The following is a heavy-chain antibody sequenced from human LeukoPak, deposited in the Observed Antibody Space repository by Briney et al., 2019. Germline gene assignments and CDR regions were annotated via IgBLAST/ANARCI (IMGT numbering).Heavy chain of an antibody. V-gene: IGHV1-69*13. D-gene: IGHD2-2*02. CDR2: IIPIFGTA. Sequence: SVKVSCKASGGTFISYAVSWVRQAPGQGLEWMGGIIPIFGTANYAQKFQGRVTITADESTSTAYMELSSLRSEDTAVYYCARGYCSSTSCYIPDYWGQGTLVTVSS. CDR1: GGTFISYA. J-gene: IGHJ4*02. CDR3: ARGYCSSTSCYIPDY.